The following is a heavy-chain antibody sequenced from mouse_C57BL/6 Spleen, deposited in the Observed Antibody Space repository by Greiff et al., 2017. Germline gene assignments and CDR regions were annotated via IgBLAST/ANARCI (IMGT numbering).Heavy chain of an antibody. CDR3: AREGTYYPPFYAMDY. CDR2: ISSGSSTI. Sequence: EVQRVESGGGLVKPGGSLKLSCAASGFTFSDYGMHWVRQAPETGLEWVAYISSGSSTIYYADTVKGRFTISRDNAKNTLFLQMTSLRSEDTAMYYCAREGTYYPPFYAMDYWGQGTSVTVSS. CDR1: GFTFSDYG. J-gene: IGHJ4*01. V-gene: IGHV5-17*01. D-gene: IGHD2-10*01.